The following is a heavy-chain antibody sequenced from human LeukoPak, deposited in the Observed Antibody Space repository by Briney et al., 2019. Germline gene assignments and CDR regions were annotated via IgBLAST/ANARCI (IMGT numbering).Heavy chain of an antibody. V-gene: IGHV3-30*02. Sequence: GGSLRLSCAASGFTFSSYGMHWVRQAPGKGLEWVAFIRYDGSNKYYADSVKGRFTISRDNSKNTLYLQMNSLRAEDTAVYYCAKDLGAAADAFDIWGQGTMVTVSS. J-gene: IGHJ3*02. CDR2: IRYDGSNK. CDR1: GFTFSSYG. CDR3: AKDLGAAADAFDI. D-gene: IGHD6-13*01.